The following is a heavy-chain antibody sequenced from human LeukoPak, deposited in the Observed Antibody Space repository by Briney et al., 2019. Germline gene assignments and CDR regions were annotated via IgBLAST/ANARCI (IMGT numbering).Heavy chain of an antibody. CDR3: ATDSDPWGPAAGTIDY. CDR2: FDPEVGDK. D-gene: IGHD6-13*01. J-gene: IGHJ4*02. CDR1: GHALSDLS. V-gene: IGHV1-24*01. Sequence: ASVKVSCKISGHALSDLSIHWVRQAPGRGPEWMGGFDPEVGDKMHAQKFQGRVTMTENTSTDTAYMELNSLRSEDTAVYYCATDSDPWGPAAGTIDYWGQGTLVTVSS.